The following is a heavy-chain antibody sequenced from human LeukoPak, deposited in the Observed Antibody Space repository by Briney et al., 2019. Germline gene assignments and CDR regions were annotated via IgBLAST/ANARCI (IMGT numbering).Heavy chain of an antibody. CDR1: GYTFTGYY. J-gene: IGHJ3*02. D-gene: IGHD6-13*01. CDR2: ISAYNGNT. CDR3: ARAYIADDAFDI. V-gene: IGHV1-18*04. Sequence: ASVKVSCKASGYTFTGYYMHWVRQAPGQGLEWMGWISAYNGNTNYAQKLQGRVTMTTDTSTSTAYMELRSLRSDDTAVYYCARAYIADDAFDIWGQGTMVTVSS.